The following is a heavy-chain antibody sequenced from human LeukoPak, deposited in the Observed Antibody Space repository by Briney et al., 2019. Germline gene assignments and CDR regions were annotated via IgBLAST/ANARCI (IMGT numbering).Heavy chain of an antibody. CDR1: GGSFSGYY. V-gene: IGHV4-34*01. CDR2: INHSGST. Sequence: SETLSLTCAVYGGSFSGYYWSWIRQPPGKGLEWIGEINHSGSTNYNPSLKSRVTISLDTSKNQFSLTLNSVTDADTAVYYCARDPLRPDVYYYYMDVWGKGTTVTVSS. CDR3: ARDPLRPDVYYYYMDV. J-gene: IGHJ6*03.